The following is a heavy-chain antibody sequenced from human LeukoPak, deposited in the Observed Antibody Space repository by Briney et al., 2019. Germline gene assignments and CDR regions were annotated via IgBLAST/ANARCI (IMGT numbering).Heavy chain of an antibody. Sequence: SETLSLTCTVSGGSISSSSYSWGWIRQPPGKGLEWIGSIYYSGSTYYNPSLKSRVTISVDTSKNQFSLKLSSVTAADTAVYHCARQALWSSGWYEVPWFDPWGQGTLVTVSS. CDR1: GGSISSSSYS. V-gene: IGHV4-39*01. D-gene: IGHD6-19*01. CDR2: IYYSGST. CDR3: ARQALWSSGWYEVPWFDP. J-gene: IGHJ5*02.